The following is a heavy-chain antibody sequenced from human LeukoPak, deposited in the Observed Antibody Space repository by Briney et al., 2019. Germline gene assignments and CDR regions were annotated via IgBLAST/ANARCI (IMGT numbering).Heavy chain of an antibody. J-gene: IGHJ4*02. D-gene: IGHD3-9*01. CDR3: ARSGYDILTGPFDY. CDR1: GYTFTGYY. V-gene: IGHV1-2*02. Sequence: VASVKVSCKASGYTFTGYYMHWVRQAPGQGLEWMGWINPNSGGTNYAQKFQGRVTMTRDTSISTAYMELSRLRSDDTAVYYCARSGYDILTGPFDYWGQGTLVTASS. CDR2: INPNSGGT.